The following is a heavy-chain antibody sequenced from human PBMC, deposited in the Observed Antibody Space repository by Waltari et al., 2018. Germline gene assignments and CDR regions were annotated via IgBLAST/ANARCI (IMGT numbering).Heavy chain of an antibody. CDR3: AKDLGIGGGTTEFDH. CDR2: ISSSSSYI. V-gene: IGHV3-21*01. CDR1: GFTFSSYS. Sequence: EVQLVESGGGLVKPGGSLRLSCAASGFTFSSYSMNWVRQAPGKGLEWVSSISSSSSYIYYADSVKGRFTISRDNAKNSLYLQMNSLRAEDTAVYYCAKDLGIGGGTTEFDHWGQGTLVTVSS. J-gene: IGHJ4*02. D-gene: IGHD1-1*01.